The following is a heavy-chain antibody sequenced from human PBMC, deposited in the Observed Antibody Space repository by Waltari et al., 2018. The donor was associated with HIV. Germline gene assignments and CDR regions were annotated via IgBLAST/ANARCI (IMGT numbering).Heavy chain of an antibody. CDR1: GLNFGGYA. CDR3: AKDLNRLTVAGAAVDY. V-gene: IGHV3-43D*03. J-gene: IGHJ4*02. CDR2: ISWSGVSS. Sequence: DVQLAESGGVVVQRGGSLSLSCTGSGLNFGGYAMHWVRQAPGKGLELVFLISWSGVSSDYADSVKGRFTIARDNSKKSLSLEMTSLRLEDTALYYCAKDLNRLTVAGAAVDYWGQGTLVNVSS. D-gene: IGHD4-17*01.